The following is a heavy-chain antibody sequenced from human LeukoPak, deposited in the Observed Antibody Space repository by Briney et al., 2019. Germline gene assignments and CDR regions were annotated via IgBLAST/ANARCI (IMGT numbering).Heavy chain of an antibody. CDR3: ARDVVVAATPGNRHFDY. V-gene: IGHV3-21*01. CDR2: ISSSSSYI. D-gene: IGHD2-15*01. J-gene: IGHJ4*02. Sequence: GGSLRLSCAASGFAFRSYSMSWVRQAPGKGLEWVSSISSSSSYIYYADSVKGRFTISRDNAKNSLYLQMNSLRAEDTAVYYCARDVVVAATPGNRHFDYWGQGTLVTVFS. CDR1: GFAFRSYS.